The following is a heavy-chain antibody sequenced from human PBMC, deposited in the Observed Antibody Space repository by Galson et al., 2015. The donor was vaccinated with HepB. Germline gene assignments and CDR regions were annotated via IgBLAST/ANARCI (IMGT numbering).Heavy chain of an antibody. J-gene: IGHJ4*02. CDR2: IDSSGSLT. V-gene: IGHV3-23*05. Sequence: SLRLSCAASGFRFSSYSMSWVRQPPGRGLEWVSSIDSSGSLTYYADSVKGRFTISRDNSKSTLYLQINSLRAEDSAVYHCADRVAVTKQFDHWGQGALVTVSS. CDR1: GFRFSSYS. D-gene: IGHD3-22*01. CDR3: ADRVAVTKQFDH.